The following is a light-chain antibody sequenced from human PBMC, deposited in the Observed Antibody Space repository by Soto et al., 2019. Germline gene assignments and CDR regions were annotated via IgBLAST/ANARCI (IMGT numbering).Light chain of an antibody. Sequence: DIQMTQYPSTLSAFLGDRVTITCRASQSISSWLAWYQQKPGKAPKLLIYDAFSLERGVPSRFSSSGSGTEFSLSINRLQADYFATYDCQQYSSVSPFTFGQGIELEIK. CDR1: QSISSW. V-gene: IGKV1-5*01. CDR3: QQYSSVSPFT. J-gene: IGKJ2*01. CDR2: DAF.